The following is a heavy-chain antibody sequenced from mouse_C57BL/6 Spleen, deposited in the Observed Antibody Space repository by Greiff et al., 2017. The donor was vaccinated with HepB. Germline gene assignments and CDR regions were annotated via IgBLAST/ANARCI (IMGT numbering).Heavy chain of an antibody. CDR2: ISSGGDYI. D-gene: IGHD2-3*01. CDR3: TRGGDDGDYGGYPMDY. CDR1: GFTFSSYA. Sequence: EVMLVESGEGLVKPGGSLKLSCAASGFTFSSYAMSWVRQTPEKRLEWVAYISSGGDYIYYADTVKGRFTISRDNARNTLYLQMSRLKSEDTAMYYCTRGGDDGDYGGYPMDYWGQGTSVTVSS. V-gene: IGHV5-9-1*02. J-gene: IGHJ4*01.